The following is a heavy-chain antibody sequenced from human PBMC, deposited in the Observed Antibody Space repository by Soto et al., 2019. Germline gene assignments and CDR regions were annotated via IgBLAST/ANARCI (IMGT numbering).Heavy chain of an antibody. CDR2: INSDGSST. V-gene: IGHV3-74*01. CDR3: ASGILCRGSTSCHDY. J-gene: IGHJ4*02. CDR1: GFTFSSYW. Sequence: PGGSLRLSCAASGFTFSSYWMHWVRQAPGKGLVWVSRINSDGSSTSYADSVKGRFTISRDNAKNTLYLQMNSLRAEDTAVYYCASGILCRGSTSCHDYWGQGTLVTVSS. D-gene: IGHD2-2*01.